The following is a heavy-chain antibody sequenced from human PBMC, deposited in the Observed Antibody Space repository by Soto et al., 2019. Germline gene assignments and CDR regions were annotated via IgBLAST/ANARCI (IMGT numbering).Heavy chain of an antibody. CDR1: GYDFTAYD. V-gene: IGHV1-8*02. J-gene: IGHJ6*02. D-gene: IGHD2-2*01. Sequence: ASVKVSCKASGYDFTAYDINWVRQASGQGLEWMGWMNPINGATGSARRFQGRVSMTRNTATGTAYLELTSLRSDDSAVYYCGRGPSPRAPAGVNPYYYAMDVWGQGTTVTVSS. CDR2: MNPINGAT. CDR3: GRGPSPRAPAGVNPYYYAMDV.